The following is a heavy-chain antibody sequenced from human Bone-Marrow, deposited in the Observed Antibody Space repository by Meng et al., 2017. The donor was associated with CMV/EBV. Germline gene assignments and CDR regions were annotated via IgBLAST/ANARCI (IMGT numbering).Heavy chain of an antibody. J-gene: IGHJ4*02. CDR3: ARSSSWYGEFDY. CDR2: IIPIFGTA. V-gene: IGHV1-69*05. D-gene: IGHD6-13*01. CDR1: GDTFSTYA. Sequence: SVKVSCKASGDTFSTYAISWVRQAPGQGLEWMGGIIPIFGTANYAQKFQGRVTITTDESTSTAYMELSSLRSEDTAVYYCARSSSWYGEFDYWGQGTLVTVSS.